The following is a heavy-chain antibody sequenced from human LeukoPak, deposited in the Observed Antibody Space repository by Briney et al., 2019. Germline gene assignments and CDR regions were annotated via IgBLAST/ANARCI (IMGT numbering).Heavy chain of an antibody. D-gene: IGHD3-3*01. J-gene: IGHJ5*02. Sequence: GGSLRLSCAVSGFTFNTYNMNWVRQAPGKGLEWVSYISSTSSTIHYADSVKGRFTISRDNAKSSLYLQMNSLRAEDTAVYYCAKKTDFWSGYFASWGQGTLVTVSS. CDR1: GFTFNTYN. CDR3: AKKTDFWSGYFAS. CDR2: ISSTSSTI. V-gene: IGHV3-48*01.